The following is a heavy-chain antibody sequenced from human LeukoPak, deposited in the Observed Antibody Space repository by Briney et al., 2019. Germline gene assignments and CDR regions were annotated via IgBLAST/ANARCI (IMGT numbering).Heavy chain of an antibody. J-gene: IGHJ2*01. Sequence: PSETLSLTCTVSGGSISSYYWSWMRQPAGKGLEWIGRIQTSGSTNYNPSLKSRVTISVDTSKNQFSLKLSSVTAADTAVYYCAREPGGYCSGGSCYYWYFDLWGRGTLVTVSS. CDR2: IQTSGST. CDR3: AREPGGYCSGGSCYYWYFDL. V-gene: IGHV4-4*07. D-gene: IGHD2-15*01. CDR1: GGSISSYY.